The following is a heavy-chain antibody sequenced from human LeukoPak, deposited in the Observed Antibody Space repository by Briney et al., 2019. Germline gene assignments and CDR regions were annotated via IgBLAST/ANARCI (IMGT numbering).Heavy chain of an antibody. D-gene: IGHD2/OR15-2a*01. CDR2: IYPGDSDT. CDR3: ARHVQPTLWDDASDI. V-gene: IGHV5-51*01. CDR1: GYSFTSYW. J-gene: IGHJ3*02. Sequence: GESLKISCKGSGYSFTSYWIGWVRQMPGRGLEWMGIIYPGDSDTRYSPSFQGQVTISADKSISTAYLQWSSLKASDTAMYYCARHVQPTLWDDASDIWGQGTMVTVSS.